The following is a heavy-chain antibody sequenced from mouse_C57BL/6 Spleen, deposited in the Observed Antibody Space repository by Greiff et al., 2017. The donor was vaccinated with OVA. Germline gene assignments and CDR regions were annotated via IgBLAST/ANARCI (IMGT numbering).Heavy chain of an antibody. D-gene: IGHD2-3*01. CDR3: ARYEGRDYAMDY. Sequence: VQLQQPGAELVRPGTSVKLSCKASGYTFTSYWMHWVKQRPGQGLEWIGVIDPSDSYTNYNQKFKGKATLTVDTSSSTAYMQLSSLTSEDSAVYYCARYEGRDYAMDYWGQGTSVTVSS. CDR2: IDPSDSYT. J-gene: IGHJ4*01. V-gene: IGHV1-59*01. CDR1: GYTFTSYW.